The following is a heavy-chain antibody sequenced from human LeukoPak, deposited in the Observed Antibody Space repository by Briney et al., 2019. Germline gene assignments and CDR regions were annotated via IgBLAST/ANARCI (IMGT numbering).Heavy chain of an antibody. J-gene: IGHJ4*02. CDR1: GFTFSSHG. V-gene: IGHV3-21*01. CDR3: ARDVRIAAAGYDY. D-gene: IGHD6-13*01. CDR2: ISSSSSYI. Sequence: PGGTLRLSCAASGFTFSSHGMNWVRQAPGKGLEWVSSISSSSSYIYCADSVKGRFTISRDNAKNSLYLQMNSLRAEDTAVYYCARDVRIAAAGYDYWGQGTLVTVSS.